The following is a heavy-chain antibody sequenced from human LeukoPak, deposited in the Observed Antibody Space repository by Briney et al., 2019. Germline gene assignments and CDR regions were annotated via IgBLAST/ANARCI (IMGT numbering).Heavy chain of an antibody. CDR2: IYHSGST. CDR1: GYSISSGYY. J-gene: IGHJ4*02. D-gene: IGHD3-10*01. CDR3: ASMDYYGSGSYPPGVYFDY. Sequence: SETLSLTCAVSGYSISSGYYWGWIRQPPGKGLEWIGSIYHSGSTYYNPSLKSRVTISVDTSKNQFSLKLSSVTAADTAGYYCASMDYYGSGSYPPGVYFDYWGQGTLVTVSS. V-gene: IGHV4-38-2*01.